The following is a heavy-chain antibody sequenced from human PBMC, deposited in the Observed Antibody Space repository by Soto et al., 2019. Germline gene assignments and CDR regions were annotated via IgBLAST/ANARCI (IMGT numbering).Heavy chain of an antibody. CDR1: GGTLSSYT. V-gene: IGHV1-69*04. J-gene: IGHJ5*02. D-gene: IGHD2-2*01. CDR2: IIPILGIA. CDR3: AREKTAAAMGANWFDP. Sequence: GASVKVSCKASGGTLSSYTISWVRQAPGQGLEWMGRIIPILGIANYAQKFQGRVTITADKSTSTAYMELSSLRSEDTAVYYCAREKTAAAMGANWFDPWGQGTLVTVSS.